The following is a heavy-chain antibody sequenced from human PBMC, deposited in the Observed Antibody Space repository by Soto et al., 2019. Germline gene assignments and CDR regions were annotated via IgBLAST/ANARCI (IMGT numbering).Heavy chain of an antibody. V-gene: IGHV3-74*01. D-gene: IGHD3-16*01. J-gene: IGHJ4*02. CDR2: ISPDGSNR. CDR1: GFTFSTYW. CDR3: ASWGNILPVFPTDFDN. Sequence: GWSLRLSFAASGFTFSTYWMNWVRQTPGKGLMWVSRISPDGSNRGYADSVEGRFTVSRDNAKNTLYLQMHSLRAEDTAMYYCASWGNILPVFPTDFDNWGEGTLVTVSA.